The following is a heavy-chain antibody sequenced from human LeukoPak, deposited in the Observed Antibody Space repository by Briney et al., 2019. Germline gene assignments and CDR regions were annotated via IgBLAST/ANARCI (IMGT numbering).Heavy chain of an antibody. CDR2: IRYDGSNK. CDR1: GFTFSSYG. V-gene: IGHV3-30*02. Sequence: PGGSLRLSCAASGFTFSSYGMHWVRQAPGKGLEWVAFIRYDGSNKYYADSVKGRFTISRDNSKNTLYLQMNSLRAEDTAVYYCAKDPVRSPYGDYVLYYFDYWGQGTLVTVSS. J-gene: IGHJ4*02. CDR3: AKDPVRSPYGDYVLYYFDY. D-gene: IGHD4-17*01.